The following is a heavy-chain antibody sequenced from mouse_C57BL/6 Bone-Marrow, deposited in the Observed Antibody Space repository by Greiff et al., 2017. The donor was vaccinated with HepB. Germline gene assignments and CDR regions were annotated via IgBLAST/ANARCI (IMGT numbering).Heavy chain of an antibody. CDR3: ARPYLYDSYYDYAMDY. Sequence: EVQLQQSGPVLVKPGASVKMSCKASGYTFTDYYMNWVKQSHGKSLEWIGVINPYNGGTSYNQKFKGKATLTVDKSSSTAYMELNSLTSEDSAVYYCARPYLYDSYYDYAMDYWGQGTSVTVSS. CDR1: GYTFTDYY. D-gene: IGHD2-3*01. CDR2: INPYNGGT. J-gene: IGHJ4*01. V-gene: IGHV1-19*01.